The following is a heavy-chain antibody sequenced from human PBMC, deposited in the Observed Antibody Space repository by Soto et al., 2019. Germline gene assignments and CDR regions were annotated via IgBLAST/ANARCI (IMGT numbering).Heavy chain of an antibody. D-gene: IGHD4-17*01. CDR3: VKDSVRTVTTVQD. CDR1: GFTFSEYA. Sequence: GGSLRLSCSGTGFTFSEYAMSWVRQAPGKGLEWVSAVSASSSSTYYRDSVKGRFTISRDNSEKTVFLQMNSLRAEDTAIYFCVKDSVRTVTTVQDWGRGTLVTVSS. CDR2: VSASSSST. J-gene: IGHJ4*02. V-gene: IGHV3-23*01.